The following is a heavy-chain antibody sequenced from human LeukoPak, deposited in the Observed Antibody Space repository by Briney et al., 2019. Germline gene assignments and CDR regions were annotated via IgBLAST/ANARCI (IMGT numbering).Heavy chain of an antibody. J-gene: IGHJ4*02. CDR1: GGTFSSYA. CDR2: IIPILGIA. CDR3: AGGHSSSWFRY. D-gene: IGHD6-13*01. V-gene: IGHV1-69*04. Sequence: SVKVSCKASGGTFSSYAISWVRQAPGQGLEWMGRIIPILGIANYAQKFQGRVTITADKSTSTAYMELSSLRSEDTAVYYCAGGHSSSWFRYWGQGTLVTVSS.